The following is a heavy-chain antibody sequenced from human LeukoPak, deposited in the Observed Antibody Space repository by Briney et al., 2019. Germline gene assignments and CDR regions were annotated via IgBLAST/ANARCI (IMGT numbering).Heavy chain of an antibody. Sequence: PGGSLRLSCAASGFTVSSNYMSWVRQAPGKGLEWVSVIYSGGSTYYADSVKGRFTISRDNSKNTLYLQMNSLRAEDTAVYYCAKDKSRYCSGGSCYRTFDYWGQGTLVTVSS. CDR1: GFTVSSNY. CDR2: IYSGGST. D-gene: IGHD2-15*01. J-gene: IGHJ4*02. CDR3: AKDKSRYCSGGSCYRTFDY. V-gene: IGHV3-53*01.